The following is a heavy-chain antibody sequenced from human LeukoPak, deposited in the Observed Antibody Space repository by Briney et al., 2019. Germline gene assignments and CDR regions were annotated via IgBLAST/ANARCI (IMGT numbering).Heavy chain of an antibody. CDR2: ISWNSGSI. CDR1: GFTFDDYA. J-gene: IGHJ6*02. CDR3: AKDIDSYGLNGMDV. V-gene: IGHV3-9*01. Sequence: GGSLRLSCAASGFTFDDYAMHWVRQAPGEGLEWVSGISWNSGSIGYADSVKGRFTISRDNAKNSLYLQMNSLRAEDTALYYCAKDIDSYGLNGMDVWGQGTTVTVSS. D-gene: IGHD5-18*01.